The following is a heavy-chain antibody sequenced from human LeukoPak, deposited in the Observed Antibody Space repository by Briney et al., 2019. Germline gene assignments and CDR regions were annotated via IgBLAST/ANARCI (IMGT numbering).Heavy chain of an antibody. Sequence: GESRKISGKGSGYSFAVYWSGWLRQMPGKGLEGMGIIYPGDSGTRYSRACQGQVTISADKSISTAYLQWSSLKAPDTAMYYCARSHGSGDWFDPWGQGTLVTVSS. CDR2: IYPGDSGT. V-gene: IGHV5-51*01. D-gene: IGHD2-15*01. CDR3: ARSHGSGDWFDP. CDR1: GYSFAVYW. J-gene: IGHJ5*02.